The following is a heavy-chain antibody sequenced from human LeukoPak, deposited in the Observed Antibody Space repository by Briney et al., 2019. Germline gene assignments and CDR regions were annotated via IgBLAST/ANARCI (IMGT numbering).Heavy chain of an antibody. D-gene: IGHD3-3*01. CDR2: ISGYDGST. CDR3: AKEVDLGVAIAP. Sequence: GGSLRLSCAASGFTFGSFAMSWVRQPPVKALEWVSSISGYDGSTKYAGSVKGRFTISRDNSKSTLFLQMNSLRAEDTAVYYCAKEVDLGVAIAPGGQGTLVTVSS. J-gene: IGHJ5*02. V-gene: IGHV3-23*01. CDR1: GFTFGSFA.